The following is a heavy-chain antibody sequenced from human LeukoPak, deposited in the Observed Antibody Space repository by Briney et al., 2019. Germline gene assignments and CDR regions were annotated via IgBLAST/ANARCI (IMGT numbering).Heavy chain of an antibody. CDR1: GFTFSSYS. Sequence: GGSLRLSCAASGFTFSSYSMNWVRQAPGKGLEWVSYISSSSSTIYYADSVKGRFTISRDNAKNSLYLQMNSLRAEDTAVYYCAREDGQWLVDYWGQGTLVTVSS. D-gene: IGHD6-19*01. CDR3: AREDGQWLVDY. J-gene: IGHJ4*02. CDR2: ISSSSSTI. V-gene: IGHV3-48*01.